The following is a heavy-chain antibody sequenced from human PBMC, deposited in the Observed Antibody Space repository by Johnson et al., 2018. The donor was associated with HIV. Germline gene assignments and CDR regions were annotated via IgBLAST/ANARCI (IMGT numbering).Heavy chain of an antibody. J-gene: IGHJ3*02. CDR1: GFTFDDYG. CDR3: AKSPSMVQGVPRYDAFYI. D-gene: IGHD3-10*01. V-gene: IGHV3-20*04. CDR2: ISWNSGSI. Sequence: VQLVESGGGVVQPGRSLRLSCAASGFTFDDYGMSWVRQAPGKGLEWVSGISWNSGSIGYADSVKGRFTISSDNAKNSLYLQMNSLRAEDTAVYYCAKSPSMVQGVPRYDAFYIWGQGTMVTVSS.